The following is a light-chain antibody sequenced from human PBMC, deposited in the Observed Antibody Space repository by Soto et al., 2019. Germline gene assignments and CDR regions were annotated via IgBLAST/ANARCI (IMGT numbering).Light chain of an antibody. CDR3: QQYHSSPPWT. CDR2: KAS. V-gene: IGKV1-5*03. Sequence: DTPMTQSPSTLSASVGDRVTLTCRASQTIYSWLAWYQQKPGKAPNLLIYKASTLESGVPSSFSGSGSGTEFTLTISSLQPDDFATYYCQQYHSSPPWTFGQGTKVEIK. CDR1: QTIYSW. J-gene: IGKJ1*01.